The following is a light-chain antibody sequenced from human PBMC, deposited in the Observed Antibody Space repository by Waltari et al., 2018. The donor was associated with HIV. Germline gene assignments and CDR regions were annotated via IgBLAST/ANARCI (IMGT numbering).Light chain of an antibody. Sequence: VTISCTGTSRDIGTYTYVSWYQQHPGRAPNLLIYEVNKRPSGVPDRFSGSKSANTASLTVSGLQVADEADYYCSSYAGNNNYVFGTGTRVTVL. CDR3: SSYAGNNNYV. CDR2: EVN. CDR1: SRDIGTYTY. J-gene: IGLJ1*01. V-gene: IGLV2-8*01.